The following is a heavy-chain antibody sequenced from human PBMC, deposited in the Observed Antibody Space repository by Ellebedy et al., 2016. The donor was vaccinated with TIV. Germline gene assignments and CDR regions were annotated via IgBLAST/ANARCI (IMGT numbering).Heavy chain of an antibody. J-gene: IGHJ4*02. V-gene: IGHV3-74*01. CDR3: ARGLNDYGDYHEY. Sequence: GESLKISCAASGFTFSSYWMHWVRQAPGKGQVSVSRINSDASSTTYADSVKGRFTISRDNAKNTLYLQMDSLRAEDTAVYYCARGLNDYGDYHEYWGQGTLVTVSS. D-gene: IGHD4-17*01. CDR2: INSDASST. CDR1: GFTFSSYW.